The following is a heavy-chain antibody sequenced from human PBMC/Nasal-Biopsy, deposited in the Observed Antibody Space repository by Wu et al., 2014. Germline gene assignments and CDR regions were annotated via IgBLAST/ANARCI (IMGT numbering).Heavy chain of an antibody. CDR3: ARQGFCNSCHSTAAIYYCTSTGPRDDS. J-gene: IGHJ5*01. CDR2: IYYSGST. V-gene: IGHV4-59*04. D-gene: IGHD2/OR15-2a*01. CDR1: GGSISAYY. Sequence: TLSLTCTVSGGSISAYYWSWIRQPPGKGLEWIGTIYYSGSTYYNPSLKSRVTISIDTSKNQFSLKMNSVTAADTAVYYCARQGFCNSCHSTAAIYYCTSTGPRDDSWGQGTLVTVSS.